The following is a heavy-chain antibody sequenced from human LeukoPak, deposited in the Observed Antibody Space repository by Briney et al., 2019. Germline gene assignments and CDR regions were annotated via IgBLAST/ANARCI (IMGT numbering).Heavy chain of an antibody. CDR2: IRYTGNT. V-gene: IGHV4-59*01. CDR1: GGSISNYF. Sequence: SETLSLTCTVSGGSISNYFWNWIRQTPGKGLEWIGYIRYTGNTNYNPSLESRVTISVDTSKNQFSLKLSSVTAADTAVYYCARGLGSPTPNQYFDYWGQGTLVTVSS. CDR3: ARGLGSPTPNQYFDY. J-gene: IGHJ4*02. D-gene: IGHD1-26*01.